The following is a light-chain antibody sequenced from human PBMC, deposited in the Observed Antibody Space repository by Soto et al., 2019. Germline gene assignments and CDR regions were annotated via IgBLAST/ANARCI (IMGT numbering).Light chain of an antibody. CDR2: GAS. V-gene: IGKV3-15*01. Sequence: EIVMTHSPVTLSLSPGERATLSGRAGESVSSNLAWYQQKPGQAPRLLIYGASTRATGVPARFTGSGSGTEFTLTISSLQFDDSAVYYCQQYYKWPLTFGGGTKVDIK. CDR3: QQYYKWPLT. J-gene: IGKJ4*01. CDR1: ESVSSN.